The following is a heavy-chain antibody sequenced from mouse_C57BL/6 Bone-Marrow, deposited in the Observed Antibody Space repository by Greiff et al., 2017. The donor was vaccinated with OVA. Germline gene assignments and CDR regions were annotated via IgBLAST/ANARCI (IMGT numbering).Heavy chain of an antibody. CDR2: IDPSDSYT. J-gene: IGHJ2*01. CDR3: ASNSEFITTVVATPYYFDY. V-gene: IGHV1-50*01. CDR1: GYTFTSYW. D-gene: IGHD1-1*01. Sequence: VQLQQPGAELVKPGASVKLSCKASGYTFTSYWMQWVKQRPGQGLEWIGEIDPSDSYTNSNQTFKGKATLTVDTSSSTAYMQISSLTSDDSAVYYCASNSEFITTVVATPYYFDYWGQGTTLTVSS.